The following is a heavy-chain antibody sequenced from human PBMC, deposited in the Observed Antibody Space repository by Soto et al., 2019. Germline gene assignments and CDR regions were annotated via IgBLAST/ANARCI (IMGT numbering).Heavy chain of an antibody. CDR3: ARDRIAVAGTTWFGAFDI. Sequence: GGSLRLSCAASGFTFSSYGMHWVRQAPGKGLEWVAVIWYDGSNKYYADSVKGRFTISRDNSKNTLYLQMNSLRAEDTAVYYCARDRIAVAGTTWFGAFDIWGQGTMVTVS. V-gene: IGHV3-33*01. CDR2: IWYDGSNK. CDR1: GFTFSSYG. D-gene: IGHD6-19*01. J-gene: IGHJ3*02.